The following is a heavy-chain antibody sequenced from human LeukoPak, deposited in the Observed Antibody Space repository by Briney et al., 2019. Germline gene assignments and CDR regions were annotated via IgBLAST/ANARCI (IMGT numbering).Heavy chain of an antibody. V-gene: IGHV1-46*01. Sequence: GASVKVSCKASGYTFTSYYMHWVRQAPGQGLEWMGLINPSGGSTSYAQKFQGRVTMTRDMSTSTVYMELSSLRSEDTAVYYCARDGPSQNYYYYYMDVWGKGTTVTVSS. CDR1: GYTFTSYY. J-gene: IGHJ6*03. CDR2: INPSGGST. CDR3: ARDGPSQNYYYYYMDV.